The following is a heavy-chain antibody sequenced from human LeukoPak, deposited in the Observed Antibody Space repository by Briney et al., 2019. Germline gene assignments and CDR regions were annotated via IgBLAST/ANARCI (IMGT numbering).Heavy chain of an antibody. CDR3: AKANALGDYFYDY. Sequence: GGSLRLSCAASGFTFSSYAMSWVRQAPGKGLEWVSAISGSGGSTYYADSVKGRFTISRDNSKNTLYLQMNSPRAEDTAVYYCAKANALGDYFYDYWGQGTLVTVSS. CDR2: ISGSGGST. CDR1: GFTFSSYA. J-gene: IGHJ4*02. V-gene: IGHV3-23*01. D-gene: IGHD4-17*01.